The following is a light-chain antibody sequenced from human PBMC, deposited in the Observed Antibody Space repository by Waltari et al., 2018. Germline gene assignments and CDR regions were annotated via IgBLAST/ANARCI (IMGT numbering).Light chain of an antibody. V-gene: IGLV3-21*04. CDR2: YDS. Sequence: SYVLTQPPSVSVAPGKTARITCGGNNIGSKSVHWYQQKPGQAPVLVIYYDSDRPSGIPERFAGSNSGNTANLTISRVEAGDEADYYCQVWDRSSDHPVFGGGTKLTVL. J-gene: IGLJ3*02. CDR1: NIGSKS. CDR3: QVWDRSSDHPV.